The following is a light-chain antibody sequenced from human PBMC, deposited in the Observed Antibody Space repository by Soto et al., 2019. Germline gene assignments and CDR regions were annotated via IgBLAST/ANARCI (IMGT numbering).Light chain of an antibody. CDR1: QSVSST. J-gene: IGKJ4*01. Sequence: EIVMTQSPATLSVSPGERATLSCRASQSVSSTLAWYQQIPGQAPRLLLYGTSTRPTGIQGRFSGSGSGTEFTLTISSLQSEDFAFYYCQQYSQWPLTFGGGTKVEVK. CDR3: QQYSQWPLT. CDR2: GTS. V-gene: IGKV3-15*01.